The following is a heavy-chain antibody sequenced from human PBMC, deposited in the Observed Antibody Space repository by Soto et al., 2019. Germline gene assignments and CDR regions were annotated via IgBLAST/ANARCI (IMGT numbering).Heavy chain of an antibody. V-gene: IGHV3-30-3*01. CDR3: AREQAIVVVTEQYFQH. Sequence: GGSLRLSCAASGFTFSSYAMHWVRQAPGKGLEWVAVISYDGSNKYYADSVKGRFTISRDNSKNTLYLQMNSLRAEDTAVYYCAREQAIVVVTEQYFQHWGQGTLVTVSS. CDR2: ISYDGSNK. J-gene: IGHJ1*01. D-gene: IGHD2-21*02. CDR1: GFTFSSYA.